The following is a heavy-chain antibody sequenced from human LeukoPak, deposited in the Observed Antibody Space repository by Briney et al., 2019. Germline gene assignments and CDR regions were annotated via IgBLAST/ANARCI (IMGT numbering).Heavy chain of an antibody. J-gene: IGHJ6*02. D-gene: IGHD2-8*01. CDR2: IYHSGSI. V-gene: IGHV4-4*02. CDR1: GGSISSRNW. Sequence: PSETLSLTCAASGGSISSRNWWSWVRQPPGKGLEWIGEIYHSGSINYNPSLKSRVTISVDKSKNQLSLRLTSVTAADTAVYYCARDNGAIRAYYYHGMDVWGQGTTVTVSS. CDR3: ARDNGAIRAYYYHGMDV.